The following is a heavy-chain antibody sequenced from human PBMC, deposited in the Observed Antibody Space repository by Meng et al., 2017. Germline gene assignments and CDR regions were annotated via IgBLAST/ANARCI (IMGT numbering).Heavy chain of an antibody. V-gene: IGHV1-24*01. J-gene: IGHJ4*02. CDR2: FDPEDGET. CDR3: ATSGGQRWLQLSPYFDY. D-gene: IGHD5-24*01. Sequence: ASVKVSCKVSGYTLTELSMHWVRQAPGKGLEWMGGFDPEDGETIYAQKFQGRVTMTEDTSTDTAYMELSSLRSEDTAVYYCATSGGQRWLQLSPYFDYWGQGTLVTVSS. CDR1: GYTLTELS.